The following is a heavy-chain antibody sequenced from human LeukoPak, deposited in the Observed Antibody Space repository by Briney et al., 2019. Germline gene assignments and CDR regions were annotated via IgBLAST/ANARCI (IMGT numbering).Heavy chain of an antibody. D-gene: IGHD5-24*01. Sequence: GGSLRLSCAASGFTFSSYAMLWVRQAPGKGLEWVSGISGSGGSTYYADSVKGRFTISRDNAKNSLYLQMNSLRAEDTALYYCAKGGVEMATMPFDYWGQGTLVTVSS. V-gene: IGHV3-23*01. J-gene: IGHJ4*02. CDR1: GFTFSSYA. CDR3: AKGGVEMATMPFDY. CDR2: ISGSGGST.